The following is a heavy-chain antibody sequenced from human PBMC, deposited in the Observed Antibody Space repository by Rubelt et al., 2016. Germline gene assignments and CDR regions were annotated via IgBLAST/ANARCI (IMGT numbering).Heavy chain of an antibody. CDR1: GYTFTSYA. D-gene: IGHD6-19*01. CDR2: INAGNGNT. V-gene: IGHV1-3*01. J-gene: IGHJ4*02. Sequence: QVQLVQSGAEVKKPGASVKVSCKASGYTFTSYAMHWVRQAPGQRLEWMGWINAGNGNTKYSQKFQGRVTITRDTSASTAYMELRSLRSDDTAVYYCATGLVSGWYLHFDYWGQGTLVTVSS. CDR3: ATGLVSGWYLHFDY.